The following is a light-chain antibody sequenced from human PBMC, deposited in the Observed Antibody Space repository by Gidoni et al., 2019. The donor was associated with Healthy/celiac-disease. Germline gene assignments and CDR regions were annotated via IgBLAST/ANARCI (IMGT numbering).Light chain of an antibody. Sequence: DIQMAQSQSSLSASVGDSVSITGQASQDISNYLNWYQQKPGKAPKLLIYDASNLETGVPPRFSGSGSGTDFTFTISSLQPEDMAIYYCQQYDNTLSTFGQGTRLEIK. CDR1: QDISNY. CDR3: QQYDNTLST. CDR2: DAS. V-gene: IGKV1-33*01. J-gene: IGKJ5*01.